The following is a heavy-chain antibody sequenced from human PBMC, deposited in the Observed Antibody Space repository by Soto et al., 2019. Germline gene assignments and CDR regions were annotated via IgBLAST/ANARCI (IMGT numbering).Heavy chain of an antibody. CDR3: ARRGSGSYYDY. D-gene: IGHD1-26*01. J-gene: IGHJ4*02. CDR1: VFTFSSYA. V-gene: IGHV3-23*01. Sequence: EVQLLESGGGLVQPGGSLRLSCAASVFTFSSYAMRLVRQAPGKGLEWVSAISGSGDSTYYADSVKGRFTVSRDNSKNTLYLQMNSLRAEDTAVYYCARRGSGSYYDYWGQGTLVTVSS. CDR2: ISGSGDST.